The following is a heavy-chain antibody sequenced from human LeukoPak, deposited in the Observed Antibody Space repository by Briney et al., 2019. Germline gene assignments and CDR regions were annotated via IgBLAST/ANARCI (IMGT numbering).Heavy chain of an antibody. Sequence: ASVKVSCKASGYTFTCYYMHWVRQAPGQGLEWMGWINPNSGGTNYAQKFQGRVTMTRDTSISTAYMELSRLRSDDTAVYYCARDWVGAAAGPNWFDPWGQGTLVTVSS. CDR2: INPNSGGT. CDR1: GYTFTCYY. V-gene: IGHV1-2*02. D-gene: IGHD6-13*01. J-gene: IGHJ5*02. CDR3: ARDWVGAAAGPNWFDP.